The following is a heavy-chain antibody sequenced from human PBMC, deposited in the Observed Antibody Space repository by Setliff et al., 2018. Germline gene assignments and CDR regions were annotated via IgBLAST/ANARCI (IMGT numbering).Heavy chain of an antibody. CDR2: IIPIFRTA. CDR3: IVAGNYFDY. Sequence: SVKVSCKASGGTFSNYAITWVRQAPGQGLEWMGGIIPIFRTANYAQKFQGRVTITTAYLQMDSLNTEDTAVYYCIVAGNYFDYWGQGTLVTVSS. V-gene: IGHV1-69*05. D-gene: IGHD5-12*01. CDR1: GGTFSNYA. J-gene: IGHJ4*02.